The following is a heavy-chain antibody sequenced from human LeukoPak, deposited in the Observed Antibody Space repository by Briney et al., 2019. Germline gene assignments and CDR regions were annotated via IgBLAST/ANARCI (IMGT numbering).Heavy chain of an antibody. J-gene: IGHJ4*02. Sequence: SETLSLTCTVSGGSISSYYWSWIRQPPGKGLEWIGYIYYSGSTNYNPSLKSRVTISVDTSKNQFSLKLSSVTAADTAVYYRARRGPYSSGLYFDYWGQGTLVTVSS. CDR2: IYYSGST. D-gene: IGHD2-15*01. CDR1: GGSISSYY. V-gene: IGHV4-59*08. CDR3: ARRGPYSSGLYFDY.